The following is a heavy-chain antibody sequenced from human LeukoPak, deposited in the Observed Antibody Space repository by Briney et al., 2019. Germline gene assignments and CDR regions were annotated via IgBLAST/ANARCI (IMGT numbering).Heavy chain of an antibody. J-gene: IGHJ4*02. D-gene: IGHD5-18*01. CDR1: GFTFSSYA. V-gene: IGHV7-4-1*02. CDR2: INTNTGNP. CDR3: ASVDTAMVTRN. Sequence: PGGPLRLSCAASGFTFSSYAMNWVRQAPRQGLEWMGWINTNTGNPTYAQGFTGRFVFSLDTSVSTAHLQISSLKAEDTAVYYCASVDTAMVTRNWGQGTLVTVSS.